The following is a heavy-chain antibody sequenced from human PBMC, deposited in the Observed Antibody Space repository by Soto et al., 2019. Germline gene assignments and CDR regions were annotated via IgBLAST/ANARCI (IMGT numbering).Heavy chain of an antibody. CDR3: AKTYPLFYYDSSGYFDY. Sequence: GGSLRLSCAASGFTFSSYAMSWVRQAPGKGLEWASAISGSGASTYYADSVKGRFTISRDNSKNTLYLQMNSLRAEDTAVYYCAKTYPLFYYDSSGYFDYWGQGTLVTVSS. CDR2: ISGSGAST. D-gene: IGHD3-22*01. CDR1: GFTFSSYA. V-gene: IGHV3-23*01. J-gene: IGHJ4*02.